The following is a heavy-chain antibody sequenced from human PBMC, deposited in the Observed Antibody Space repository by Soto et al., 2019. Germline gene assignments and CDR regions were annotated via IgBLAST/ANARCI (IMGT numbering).Heavy chain of an antibody. V-gene: IGHV1-69*06. D-gene: IGHD3-9*01. J-gene: IGHJ6*01. Sequence: QVQLVQSGAEVNKPGSSVKVSCKASVGTFSSYAISWVRQSPGQGLERMGGILPIFGTANYAQKFQGRVTINADNSTSTAYMELSSLRSEVTAVYYCARAGRYCDWLLSSSSARYYYDGMDVW. CDR2: ILPIFGTA. CDR3: ARAGRYCDWLLSSSSARYYYDGMDV. CDR1: VGTFSSYA.